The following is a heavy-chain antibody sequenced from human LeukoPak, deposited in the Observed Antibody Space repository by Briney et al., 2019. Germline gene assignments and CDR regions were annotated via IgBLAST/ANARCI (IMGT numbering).Heavy chain of an antibody. CDR1: GYTFTGYY. CDR3: ARDGYCSGGSCYETVRSFDI. D-gene: IGHD2-15*01. Sequence: ASVKVSCKASGYTFTGYYMHWVRQAPGQGLEWMGWINPDSGGTNYAQRFQGRVTMTRDTSISTAYMELSRLRSDDTAVYYCARDGYCSGGSCYETVRSFDIWGQGTMVTVSS. V-gene: IGHV1-2*02. J-gene: IGHJ3*02. CDR2: INPDSGGT.